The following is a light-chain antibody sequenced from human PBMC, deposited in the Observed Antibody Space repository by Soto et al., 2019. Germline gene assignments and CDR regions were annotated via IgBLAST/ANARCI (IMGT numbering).Light chain of an antibody. V-gene: IGKV3-20*01. CDR3: QQYGSSRWT. CDR2: GAS. Sequence: EIVLTQSPGTLSLSPGERATLSCRASQSVSSSYLAWYQRKPGQAPRLLIYGASSRGTGIPDRFSGSGSGTDFTLTISRPDPEDFAVYYCQQYGSSRWTFGQGTKVEIK. J-gene: IGKJ1*01. CDR1: QSVSSSY.